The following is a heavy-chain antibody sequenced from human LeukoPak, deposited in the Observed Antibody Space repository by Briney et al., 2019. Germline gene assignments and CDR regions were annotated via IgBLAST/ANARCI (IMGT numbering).Heavy chain of an antibody. CDR2: ISSSSSYI. D-gene: IGHD1-26*01. CDR3: ATWVVGAVFDY. J-gene: IGHJ4*02. V-gene: IGHV3-21*01. Sequence: KPGGSLRLSCAASGFTFSSYSMSWVRQAPGKGLEWVSSISSSSSYIYYADSVKGRFTISRDNAKNSLYLQMNSLRAEDTAVYYCATWVVGAVFDYWGQGTLVTVSS. CDR1: GFTFSSYS.